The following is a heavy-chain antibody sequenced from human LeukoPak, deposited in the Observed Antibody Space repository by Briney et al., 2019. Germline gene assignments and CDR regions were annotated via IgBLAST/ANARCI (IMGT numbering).Heavy chain of an antibody. V-gene: IGHV3-23*01. CDR2: ISGSGGST. CDR1: GFTFSSYA. D-gene: IGHD3-3*01. Sequence: TGGSLRLSCAASGFTFSSYAMSWVRQAPGKGLEWVSAISGSGGSTYYADSVKGRFTISRDNSKNTLYLQMNSLRAEDTAVYYCAKGRQSGYQIFDYWGQGTLVTVSS. CDR3: AKGRQSGYQIFDY. J-gene: IGHJ4*02.